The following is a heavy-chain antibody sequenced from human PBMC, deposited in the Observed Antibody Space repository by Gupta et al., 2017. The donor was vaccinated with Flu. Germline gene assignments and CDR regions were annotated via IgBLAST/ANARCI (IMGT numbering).Heavy chain of an antibody. CDR2: ISSSGSTI. CDR3: ARGTPPYSSSELGWFDP. D-gene: IGHD6-6*01. Sequence: QVQLVESGGGLVKPGGSLRLSCAASGFLFSDYSMSWIRQAPGKGLEWVSYISSSGSTIYYADSVKGRFTISRDNAKNSLYLQMNSLRAEDTAVYYCARGTPPYSSSELGWFDPWGQGTLVTVSS. V-gene: IGHV3-11*01. J-gene: IGHJ5*02. CDR1: GFLFSDYS.